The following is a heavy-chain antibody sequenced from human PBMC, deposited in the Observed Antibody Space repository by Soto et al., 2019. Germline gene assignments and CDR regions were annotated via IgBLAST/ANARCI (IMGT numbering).Heavy chain of an antibody. J-gene: IGHJ6*02. CDR3: ARARCISTSCDSPVRHYGMDV. CDR1: GFTFSSYA. Sequence: QVQLVESGGGVVQPGRSLRLSCAASGFTFSSYAMHWVRQAPGKGLEWVAVISYDGSNKYYADSVKGRFTISRDNSKNTLYLQMNSLRAEDTAVYYCARARCISTSCDSPVRHYGMDVWGQGTTVTVSS. V-gene: IGHV3-30-3*01. D-gene: IGHD2-2*01. CDR2: ISYDGSNK.